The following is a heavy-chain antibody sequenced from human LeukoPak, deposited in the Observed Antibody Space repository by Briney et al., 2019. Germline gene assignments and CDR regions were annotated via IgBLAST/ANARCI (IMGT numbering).Heavy chain of an antibody. CDR3: ARLLVYNRNPRAFDV. CDR2: ISHTGST. V-gene: IGHV4-4*02. J-gene: IGHJ3*01. CDR1: GDSVTSSNW. Sequence: SGTLSLPCAVSGDSVTSSNWWSWVRQPPGKGLEWIGEISHTGSTKYNPSLKSRVTISIDYSKNQFSLRLSSVTAADTAVYYCARLLVYNRNPRAFDVWGQGTMVAVS. D-gene: IGHD1-14*01.